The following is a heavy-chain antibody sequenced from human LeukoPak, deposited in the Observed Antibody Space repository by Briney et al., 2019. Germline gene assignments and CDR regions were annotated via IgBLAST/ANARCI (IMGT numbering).Heavy chain of an antibody. CDR2: ISAYNGNT. CDR3: ARVAGATYAFDI. Sequence: GSSVKVSCKASGGTFSSYGISWVRQAPGQGLEWMGWISAYNGNTNYAQKLQGRVTMTTDTSTSTAYMELRSLRSDDTAVYYCARVAGATYAFDIWGQGTMVTVSS. J-gene: IGHJ3*02. V-gene: IGHV1-18*01. CDR1: GGTFSSYG. D-gene: IGHD1-26*01.